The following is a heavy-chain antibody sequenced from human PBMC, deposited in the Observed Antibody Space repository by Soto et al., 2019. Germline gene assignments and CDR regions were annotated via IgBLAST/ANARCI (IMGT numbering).Heavy chain of an antibody. D-gene: IGHD1-1*01. CDR1: GFTVSSNY. Sequence: SGGSLRLSCAASGFTVSSNYMSWVRQAPGKGLEWVSVIYSGGSTYYADSVKGRFTISRHNSKNTLYLQMNSLRAEDTAVYYCAREWTEGGTYYYYGMDVWGQGTTVTVSS. J-gene: IGHJ6*02. CDR2: IYSGGST. V-gene: IGHV3-53*04. CDR3: AREWTEGGTYYYYGMDV.